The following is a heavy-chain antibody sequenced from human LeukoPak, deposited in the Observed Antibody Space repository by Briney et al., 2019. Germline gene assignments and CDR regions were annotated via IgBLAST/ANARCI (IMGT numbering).Heavy chain of an antibody. CDR3: ARVGGSSGWPENWFDP. CDR2: INPNSGGT. Sequence: ASVKVPCKASGYTFTGYYMHWVRQAPGQGLEWMGWINPNSGGTNYAQKFQGRVTMTRDTSISTAYMELSRLRSDDTAVYYCARVGGSSGWPENWFDPWGQGTLVTVSS. D-gene: IGHD6-19*01. V-gene: IGHV1-2*02. CDR1: GYTFTGYY. J-gene: IGHJ5*02.